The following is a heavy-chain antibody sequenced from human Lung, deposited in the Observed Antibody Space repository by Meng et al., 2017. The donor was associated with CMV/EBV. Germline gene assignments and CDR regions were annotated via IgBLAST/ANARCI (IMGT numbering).Heavy chain of an antibody. D-gene: IGHD2-15*01. CDR3: ARSSGWLTPGGYGMDV. V-gene: IGHV3-48*03. J-gene: IGHJ6*02. CDR2: ISTSGTTI. Sequence: GESXKISCAASGFTFSSYEMNWVRQAPGKGLEWVAYISTSGTTIYYADSVRGRFTISRDNAKNSLFLQMNSLRAEDTAVYYCARSSGWLTPGGYGMDVWGQGTTFTVSS. CDR1: GFTFSSYE.